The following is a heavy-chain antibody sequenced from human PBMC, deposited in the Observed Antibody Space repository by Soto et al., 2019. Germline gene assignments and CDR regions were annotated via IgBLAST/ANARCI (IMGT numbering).Heavy chain of an antibody. CDR2: ISGSGGST. J-gene: IGHJ3*02. V-gene: IGHV3-23*01. CDR1: GFTFSSYA. Sequence: PGGSLRLSCAASGFTFSSYAMSRVRQAPGKGLEWVSAISGSGGSTYYADSVKGRFTISRDNPKNTLYLQMNSLRAEDTAVYYCANVGVVVAPKGAFDIWGQGTMVTVSS. D-gene: IGHD3-22*01. CDR3: ANVGVVVAPKGAFDI.